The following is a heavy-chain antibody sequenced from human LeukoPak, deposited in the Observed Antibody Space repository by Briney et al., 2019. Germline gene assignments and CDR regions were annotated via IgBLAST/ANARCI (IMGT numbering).Heavy chain of an antibody. CDR3: ARDRAVLTSGIFDY. CDR2: IYHSGST. CDR1: GYSISSGYY. V-gene: IGHV4-38-2*02. D-gene: IGHD3-10*01. J-gene: IGHJ4*02. Sequence: SETLSLTCTVSGYSISSGYYWGWIRQPPGKGLEWIGSIYHSGSTYYNPSLKSRVTISVDTSKNQFSLKLSSVTAADTAVYYCARDRAVLTSGIFDYWGQGTLVTVSS.